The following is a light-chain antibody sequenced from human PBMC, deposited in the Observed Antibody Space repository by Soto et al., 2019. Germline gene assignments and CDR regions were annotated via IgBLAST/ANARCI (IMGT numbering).Light chain of an antibody. CDR2: GAS. V-gene: IGKV1-39*01. CDR1: QSMSDW. J-gene: IGKJ4*01. CDR3: QQSVILPLP. Sequence: EIRVYLSPAAVSATEGDRVTINCRASQSMSDWLAWYQHKPGTAPKLLIYGASSVQSGVPSRFSGNGSGTDFTLTISSLQPEDGVSYYCQQSVILPLPFAGGTKVAIK.